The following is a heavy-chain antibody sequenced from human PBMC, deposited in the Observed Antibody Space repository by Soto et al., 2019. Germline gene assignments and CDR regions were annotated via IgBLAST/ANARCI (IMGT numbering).Heavy chain of an antibody. D-gene: IGHD3-10*01. Sequence: LRLSCAASGFTFSSYSMNWVRQAPGKGLEWVSSISSSSSYIYYADSVKGRFTISRDNAKNSLYLQMNSLRAEDTAVYYCARDIDYGSGSYHEPDYWGQGTLVTVPQ. CDR1: GFTFSSYS. V-gene: IGHV3-21*01. CDR3: ARDIDYGSGSYHEPDY. CDR2: ISSSSSYI. J-gene: IGHJ4*02.